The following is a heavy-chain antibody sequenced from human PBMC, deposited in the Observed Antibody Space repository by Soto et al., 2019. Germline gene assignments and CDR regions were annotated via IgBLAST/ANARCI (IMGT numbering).Heavy chain of an antibody. CDR1: GYTFTSYT. V-gene: IGHV1-3*01. J-gene: IGHJ4*02. D-gene: IGHD3-3*01. Sequence: VASVKVSCKASGYTFTSYTMHWVLQAPGQRLEWMGWINAGNGNTKYSQKFQGRVTITRDTSASTAYMELSSLRSEDTAVYFCARPREYYDFWSGSYDYWGQGTLVTVSS. CDR3: ARPREYYDFWSGSYDY. CDR2: INAGNGNT.